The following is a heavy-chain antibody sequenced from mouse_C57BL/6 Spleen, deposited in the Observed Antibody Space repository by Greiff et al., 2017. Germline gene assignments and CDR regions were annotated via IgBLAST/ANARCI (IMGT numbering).Heavy chain of an antibody. CDR1: GFTFSSYT. Sequence: EVKLVESGGGLVKPGGSLTLSCAASGFTFSSYTMSWVRQTPETRLEWVATISGGGGNTYYPDSVKGRFIISRNNAKNTLYLQMSLLRSEDTALFYCARQLIYYDDGGWYFDVGGTGTTVTVSS. J-gene: IGHJ1*03. V-gene: IGHV5-9*01. D-gene: IGHD2-4*01. CDR2: ISGGGGNT. CDR3: ARQLIYYDDGGWYFDV.